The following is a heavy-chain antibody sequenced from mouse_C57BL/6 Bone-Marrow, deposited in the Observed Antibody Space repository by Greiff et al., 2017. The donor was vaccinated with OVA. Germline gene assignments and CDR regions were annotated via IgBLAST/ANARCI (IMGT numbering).Heavy chain of an antibody. CDR1: GYTFTSYW. CDR2: IHPNSGST. J-gene: IGHJ2*01. D-gene: IGHD1-1*01. V-gene: IGHV1-64*01. CDR3: ARGDRYYGSSYYFDY. Sequence: QVQLQQPGAELVKPGASVKLSCKASGYTFTSYWMHWVKQRPGQGLEWIGMIHPNSGSTNYNEKFKSKATLTVDKSSSTAYMQLSSLTSEDSAVYYCARGDRYYGSSYYFDYWGQGTTLTVSS.